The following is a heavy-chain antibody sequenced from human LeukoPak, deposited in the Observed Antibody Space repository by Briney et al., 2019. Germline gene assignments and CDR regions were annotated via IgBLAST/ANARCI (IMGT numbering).Heavy chain of an antibody. D-gene: IGHD4-23*01. CDR3: AKDPDSGGKGGDS. CDR1: GFTFSSYG. V-gene: IGHV3-30*02. CDR2: IQYDGSKK. Sequence: GGSLRLSCAASGFTFSSYGMHWVRQAPGKGLEWVTFIQYDGSKKYYADSVKGRFTISRDNSKNMLYLQVNSLRGEDTAVYYCAKDPDSGGKGGDSWGQGTLVTVSS. J-gene: IGHJ4*02.